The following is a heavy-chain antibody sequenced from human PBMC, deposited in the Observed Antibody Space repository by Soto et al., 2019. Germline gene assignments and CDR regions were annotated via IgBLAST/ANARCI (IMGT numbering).Heavy chain of an antibody. CDR3: ARDIPTTTVFRLVIIPRYCDYGMDV. D-gene: IGHD3-9*01. J-gene: IGHJ6*02. V-gene: IGHV1-3*02. CDR1: GYTFTSYA. Sequence: ASVKVSCKASGYTFTSYAMHWVRQAPGQRLEWMGWSNAGNGNTKYSQEFQGRVTITRDTSASTAYMELSSLRSEDMAVYYCARDIPTTTVFRLVIIPRYCDYGMDVWGQGTTVTVSS. CDR2: SNAGNGNT.